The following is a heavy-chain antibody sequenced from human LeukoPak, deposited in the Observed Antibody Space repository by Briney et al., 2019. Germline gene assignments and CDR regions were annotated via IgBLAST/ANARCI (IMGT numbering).Heavy chain of an antibody. D-gene: IGHD3-22*01. CDR2: ISQDGSNK. J-gene: IGHJ4*02. CDR1: GFSFSSYG. CDR3: ASAWHLGIVVFMLVS. V-gene: IGHV3-30*03. Sequence: GGSLRLSCAASGFSFSSYGMHWVRQAPGKGLERVALISQDGSNKYHADSVKGRFTSSRDNSKNTLYLQMNSLRVEDTAVYYCASAWHLGIVVFMLVSWGQGTLVTVSS.